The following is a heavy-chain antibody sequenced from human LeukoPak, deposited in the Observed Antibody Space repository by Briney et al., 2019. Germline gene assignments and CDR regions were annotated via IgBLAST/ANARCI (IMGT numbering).Heavy chain of an antibody. CDR2: ISGSGTGT. J-gene: IGHJ5*02. D-gene: IGHD3-22*01. Sequence: GGSLRLSCAASGFTFSNYAMTWVRQAPGKGLEWVSGISGSGTGTYYADSVKGRFTFSRDNAKNSLYLQMNSLRAEDTAVYYCARDLVPYYAWFDPWGQGTLVTVSS. V-gene: IGHV3-23*01. CDR1: GFTFSNYA. CDR3: ARDLVPYYAWFDP.